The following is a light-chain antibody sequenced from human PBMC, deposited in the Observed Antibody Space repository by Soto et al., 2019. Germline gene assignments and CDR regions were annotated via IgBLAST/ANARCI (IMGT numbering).Light chain of an antibody. Sequence: DIQMTQSPSTLSASVGDRVTITCRASQSISYWLAWYQQKPGKAPNLLIYKASSLESGVPSRCSGGGSGTEFTLTISSLQPDDFATYYCQQYNNYWTFGQGTKVEIK. CDR2: KAS. CDR1: QSISYW. J-gene: IGKJ1*01. CDR3: QQYNNYWT. V-gene: IGKV1-5*03.